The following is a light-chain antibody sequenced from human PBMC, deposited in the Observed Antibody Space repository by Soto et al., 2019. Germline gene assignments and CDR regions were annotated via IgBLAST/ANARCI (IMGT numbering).Light chain of an antibody. CDR1: QSIGLA. J-gene: IGKJ1*01. V-gene: IGKV3-15*01. CDR3: QQYYNWPRT. Sequence: EIVLTQSPGTLSLSPGERATLSCRASQSIGLAIAWYQHKPGQAPRLLIYGASTRATGIPARFSGSGSGTEFTLTISSLQSEDFAVYFCQQYYNWPRTFGQGSKVDIK. CDR2: GAS.